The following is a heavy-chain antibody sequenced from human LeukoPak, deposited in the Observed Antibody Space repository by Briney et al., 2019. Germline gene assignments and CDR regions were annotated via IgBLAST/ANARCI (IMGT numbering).Heavy chain of an antibody. V-gene: IGHV1-2*02. CDR2: INPNNGGT. D-gene: IGHD5/OR15-5a*01. Sequence: APVKVSCKSSGYIFTGYYIHWVRQAPGQGLEWMGWINPNNGGTDYAQRFRGRVTMTRDTSITTAYMELSRLTSDDTAVYYCARSVQQWETNFDYWGQGTLVTVSS. CDR3: ARSVQQWETNFDY. J-gene: IGHJ4*02. CDR1: GYIFTGYY.